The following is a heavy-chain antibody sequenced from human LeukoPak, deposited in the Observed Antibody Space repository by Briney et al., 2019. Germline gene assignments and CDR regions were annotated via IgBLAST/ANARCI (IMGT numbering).Heavy chain of an antibody. CDR2: ISGDSSNT. V-gene: IGHV1-18*01. CDR3: ARATGTWGHDGFDV. D-gene: IGHD3-16*01. J-gene: IGHJ3*01. Sequence: ASLKVSCKAHGYTFMSHGISWVRQAPGQGLEWMGWISGDSSNTNYAQRLQGRVTMTTDTSTTTAYMELRSLRSDDTAVYYCARATGTWGHDGFDVWGQGTMVTVSS. CDR1: GYTFMSHG.